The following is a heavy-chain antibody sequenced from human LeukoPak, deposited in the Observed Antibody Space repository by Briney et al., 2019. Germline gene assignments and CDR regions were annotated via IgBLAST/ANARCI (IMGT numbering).Heavy chain of an antibody. J-gene: IGHJ4*02. Sequence: SETLSLTCAVYGGSFSGYYWSWIRQPPGKGLEWIGEINHSGSTNYNPSPKSRVAISVDTSKNQFSLKLSSVTAADTAVYYCAREQVTVSPFDYWGQGTLVTVSS. CDR2: INHSGST. CDR1: GGSFSGYY. V-gene: IGHV4-34*01. D-gene: IGHD3-3*01. CDR3: AREQVTVSPFDY.